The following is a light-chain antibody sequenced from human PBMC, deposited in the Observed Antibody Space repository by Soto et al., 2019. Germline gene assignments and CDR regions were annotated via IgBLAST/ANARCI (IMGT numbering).Light chain of an antibody. CDR1: SSDVGGYNY. J-gene: IGLJ2*01. Sequence: QSALTQPASVSGSPGQSITISCTGTSSDVGGYNYVSWYQQHPGKAPKLMIYEVSNRPSGVSNRFSGSKSGNTASLTISGLQADDEADYYCSSHTSSNTVVFGGGTKLTVL. V-gene: IGLV2-14*01. CDR3: SSHTSSNTVV. CDR2: EVS.